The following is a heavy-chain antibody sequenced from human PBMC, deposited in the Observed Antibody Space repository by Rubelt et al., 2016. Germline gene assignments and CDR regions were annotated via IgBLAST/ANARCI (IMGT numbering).Heavy chain of an antibody. CDR3: ARAQRIRLLMVYAPTFDY. CDR2: INACNGNT. D-gene: IGHD2-8*01. CDR1: GYTFTSYA. V-gene: IGHV1-3*01. J-gene: IGHJ4*02. Sequence: QVQLVQSGAAVKKPGASVKVSCKASGYTFTSYAMHWVRQAPGQRLEWMGWINACNGNTKYSQKCQGRVTITRDTSASTAYMELSSLRSEDTAVYYCARAQRIRLLMVYAPTFDYWGQGTLVTVSS.